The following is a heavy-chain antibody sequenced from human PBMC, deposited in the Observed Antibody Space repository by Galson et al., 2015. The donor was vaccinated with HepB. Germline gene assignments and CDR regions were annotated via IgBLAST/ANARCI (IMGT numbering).Heavy chain of an antibody. D-gene: IGHD5-12*01. CDR3: ATTTAYSGYDALDY. Sequence: SVKVSCKASGYTFTSYYIHWVRQAPGQGLEWMGIINPNDNTKSYAQKFQGRITMTRNTSISTAYMELSSLRSEDTAVYYCATTTAYSGYDALDYWGQGTLVTVSS. V-gene: IGHV1-46*01. CDR1: GYTFTSYY. J-gene: IGHJ4*02. CDR2: INPNDNTK.